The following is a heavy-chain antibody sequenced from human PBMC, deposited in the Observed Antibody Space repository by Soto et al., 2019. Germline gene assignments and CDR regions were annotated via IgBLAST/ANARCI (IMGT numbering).Heavy chain of an antibody. Sequence: VKVSCKASGGTFSSYAISWVRQAPGQGLEWMGGIIPIFGTANYAQKFQGRVTITADESTSTAYMELSSLRSEDTAVYYCARIVGATSWFDPWGQGTLVTVSS. J-gene: IGHJ5*02. CDR1: GGTFSSYA. CDR3: ARIVGATSWFDP. D-gene: IGHD1-26*01. CDR2: IIPIFGTA. V-gene: IGHV1-69*13.